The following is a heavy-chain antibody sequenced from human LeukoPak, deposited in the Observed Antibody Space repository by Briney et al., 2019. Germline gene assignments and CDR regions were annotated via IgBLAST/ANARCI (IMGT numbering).Heavy chain of an antibody. D-gene: IGHD3-10*01. J-gene: IGHJ4*02. CDR1: GFTFNSYA. Sequence: GGSLRLSCAASGFTFNSYAMSWVRQAPGKGLEWISCIYRDSSVIHYADSVRGRFTVSRDNAKNSVYLQMNSLRAEDTAVYFCARYGSGSNYRDPFDSWGQGTLVTVSS. CDR2: IYRDSSVI. CDR3: ARYGSGSNYRDPFDS. V-gene: IGHV3-48*01.